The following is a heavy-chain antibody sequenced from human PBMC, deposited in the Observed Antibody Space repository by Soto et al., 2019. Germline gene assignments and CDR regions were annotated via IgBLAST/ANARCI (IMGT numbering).Heavy chain of an antibody. CDR2: IWYDGSNK. V-gene: IGHV3-33*01. J-gene: IGHJ6*02. CDR1: GFTFSSYG. CDR3: ARDRPGGDYYYYGMDV. D-gene: IGHD3-16*01. Sequence: PGGSLRLSCAASGFTFSSYGMHWVRQAPGKGLEWVAVIWYDGSNKYYADSVKGRFTISRDNSKNTLYLQMNSLRAEDTAVYYCARDRPGGDYYYYGMDVWGQGTTVTVSS.